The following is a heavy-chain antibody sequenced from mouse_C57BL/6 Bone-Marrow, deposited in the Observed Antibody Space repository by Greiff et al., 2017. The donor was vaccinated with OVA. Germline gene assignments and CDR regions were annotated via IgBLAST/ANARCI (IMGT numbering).Heavy chain of an antibody. CDR3: ARHEGLRPFDY. CDR2: ISSGGSYT. V-gene: IGHV5-6*01. D-gene: IGHD1-2*01. Sequence: EVKLMESGGDLVKPGGSLKLSCAASGFTFSSYGMSWVRQTPDKRLEWVATISSGGSYTYYPDSVKGRFTISRDNAKNTLYLQMSSLKSEDTAMDYCARHEGLRPFDYWGQGTTLTVSS. CDR1: GFTFSSYG. J-gene: IGHJ2*01.